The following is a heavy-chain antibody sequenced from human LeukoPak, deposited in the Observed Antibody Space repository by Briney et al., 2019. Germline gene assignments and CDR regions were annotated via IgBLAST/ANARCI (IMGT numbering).Heavy chain of an antibody. CDR2: INHSGST. CDR1: GGSFSGYY. J-gene: IGHJ1*01. Sequence: SSETLSLTCAVYGGSFSGYYWSWIRQPPGKGLEWIGEINHSGSTNYNPSLKSRVTISVDTSKNQFSLKLSSVTAADTAVYYCARGLFAVEDIAVAGTIKHWGQGTLVTVSS. V-gene: IGHV4-34*01. D-gene: IGHD6-19*01. CDR3: ARGLFAVEDIAVAGTIKH.